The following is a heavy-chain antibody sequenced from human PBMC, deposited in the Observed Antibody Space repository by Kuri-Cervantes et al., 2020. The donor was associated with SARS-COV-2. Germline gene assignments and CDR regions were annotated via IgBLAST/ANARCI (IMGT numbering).Heavy chain of an antibody. CDR3: ARSAAASYGMDV. J-gene: IGHJ6*02. V-gene: IGHV4-61*01. CDR2: IYYSGSV. Sequence: SETLSPACSVSGGSLTRSCYYWTWIRQPPGKGLEWIGHIYYSGSVNYNPSLMSRLTISVDKSKNQVSLKLTSVTAADTAVYYCARSAAASYGMDVWGQGTTVTVSS. CDR1: GGSLTRSCYY. D-gene: IGHD2-2*01.